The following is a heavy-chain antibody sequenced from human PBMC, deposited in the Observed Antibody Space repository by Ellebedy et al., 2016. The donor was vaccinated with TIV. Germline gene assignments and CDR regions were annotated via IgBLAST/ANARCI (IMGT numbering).Heavy chain of an antibody. CDR3: ARGGNNEAFDI. V-gene: IGHV3-21*01. CDR1: GFTFSSYS. J-gene: IGHJ3*02. Sequence: GESLKISXAASGFTFSSYSMNWVRQAPGKGLEWVSSISSSSSYIYYADSVKGRFTISRDNAKNSLYLQMNSLRAEDTAVYYCARGGNNEAFDIWGQGTMVTVSS. CDR2: ISSSSSYI. D-gene: IGHD3-16*01.